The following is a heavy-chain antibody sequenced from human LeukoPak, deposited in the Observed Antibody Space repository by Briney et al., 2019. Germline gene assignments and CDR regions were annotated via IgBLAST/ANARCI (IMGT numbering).Heavy chain of an antibody. D-gene: IGHD3-10*01. J-gene: IGHJ4*02. CDR3: AKDVLLWFGELLSSNFDY. Sequence: GGSLRLSCAASGFTFSSYGMHWVRQAPGKGLEWVAFIRYDGSNKYYADSVKGRFTISRDNSKNTLYLQMNSLRAEDTAVYYCAKDVLLWFGELLSSNFDYWGQGTLVTVSS. CDR1: GFTFSSYG. CDR2: IRYDGSNK. V-gene: IGHV3-30*02.